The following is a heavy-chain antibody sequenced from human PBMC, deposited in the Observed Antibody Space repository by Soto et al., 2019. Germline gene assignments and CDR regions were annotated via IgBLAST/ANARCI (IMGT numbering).Heavy chain of an antibody. CDR3: TTRLLCVGGGGGFDI. D-gene: IGHD3-10*01. Sequence: EVQLVESGGGLVKPGGSLRLSCAASGFTFSNAWMNWVRQAPGKGLEWVGRIKSKTDGGTTDYAAPVKGRFTISRDDSKNTLYLQMNSLNTEDTAVYYCTTRLLCVGGGGGFDIWGKGTMVTVSA. V-gene: IGHV3-15*07. CDR1: GFTFSNAW. CDR2: IKSKTDGGTT. J-gene: IGHJ3*02.